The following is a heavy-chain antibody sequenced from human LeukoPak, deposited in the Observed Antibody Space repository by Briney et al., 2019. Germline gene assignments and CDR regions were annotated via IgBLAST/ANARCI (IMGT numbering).Heavy chain of an antibody. CDR1: GSSISSYY. J-gene: IGHJ4*02. Sequence: SETLSLTCTVSGSSISSYYWSWIRQPPGKGLEWIGYIYYSGSTNYNPSLKSRVTISVDTSKNQFSLKLSSVTAADTAVYYCARAVGDYRDGYILVWGQGTLVTVSS. V-gene: IGHV4-59*01. D-gene: IGHD5-24*01. CDR2: IYYSGST. CDR3: ARAVGDYRDGYILV.